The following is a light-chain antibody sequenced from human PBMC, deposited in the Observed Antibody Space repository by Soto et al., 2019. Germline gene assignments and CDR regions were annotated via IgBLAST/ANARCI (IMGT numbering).Light chain of an antibody. V-gene: IGKV3-20*01. Sequence: EIVLTQSPGTLSLSPGERATLSCRASQSVSSSYLAWYQQKPGQAPRLLIYGASSRATGIPDRFSGSGSGTDFTLTISRLEPEDFAVYYGHHYGISPACGGGTKVEIK. J-gene: IGKJ4*01. CDR1: QSVSSSY. CDR2: GAS. CDR3: HHYGISPA.